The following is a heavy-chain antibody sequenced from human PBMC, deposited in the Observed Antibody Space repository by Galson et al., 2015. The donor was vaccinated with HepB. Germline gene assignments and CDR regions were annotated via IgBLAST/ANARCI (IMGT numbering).Heavy chain of an antibody. CDR1: RYIFSNYA. CDR3: ARDRGSAGHFFDY. V-gene: IGHV7-4-1*02. D-gene: IGHD2-15*01. CDR2: INTNTGNP. J-gene: IGHJ4*02. Sequence: SVKVSCKASRYIFSNYAMNWVRQAPGQGLEWMGWINTNTGNPTYAQGFTGRFVFSLDTSVSTAYLQISSLKAEDTAVHYCARDRGSAGHFFDYWGQGTLVTVSP.